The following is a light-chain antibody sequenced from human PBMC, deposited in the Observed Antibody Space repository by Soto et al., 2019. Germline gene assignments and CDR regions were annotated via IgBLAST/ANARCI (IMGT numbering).Light chain of an antibody. J-gene: IGKJ4*01. V-gene: IGKV3-15*01. CDR1: QSVSSN. Sequence: EIVMTQSPGTLSVSPGERATLSCRASQSVSSNLAWYQQKSGQTPTLLNYGASSRATDIPARFSGGGSGTELTLPISSLQSEDFAVYHCQQYDNWLLTFGGGTKVE. CDR3: QQYDNWLLT. CDR2: GAS.